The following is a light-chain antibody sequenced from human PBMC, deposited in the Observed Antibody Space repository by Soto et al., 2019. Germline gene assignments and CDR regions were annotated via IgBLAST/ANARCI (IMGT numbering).Light chain of an antibody. Sequence: EIVMTQSPATLSVSPGERATLSCRASQSVSNNLAWYQHKPGQAPRLLIYGASTSATGIPARFSGSGSGTEFTLTISSLPSEDFAVYYCQQYNNWSSFGPGTKVDFK. CDR2: GAS. CDR3: QQYNNWSS. V-gene: IGKV3-15*01. J-gene: IGKJ3*01. CDR1: QSVSNN.